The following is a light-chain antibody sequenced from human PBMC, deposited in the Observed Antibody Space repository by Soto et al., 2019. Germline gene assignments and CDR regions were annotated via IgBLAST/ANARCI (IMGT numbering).Light chain of an antibody. CDR3: LQTSTAPAT. V-gene: IGKV1-39*01. CDR2: AAS. Sequence: DIQMTQSPSSLSASVGDRVTITCRASQSISNCLSWYQQKPGKAPKLLIYAASSLQSGVPSRFSGRGSGTDFTLTISGLQREDLAMYYCLQTSTAPATLGQGTRVGIK. J-gene: IGKJ1*01. CDR1: QSISNC.